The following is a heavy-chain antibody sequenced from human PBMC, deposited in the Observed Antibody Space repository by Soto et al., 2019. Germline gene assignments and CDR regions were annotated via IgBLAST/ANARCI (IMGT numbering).Heavy chain of an antibody. D-gene: IGHD1-26*01. CDR3: ARDDYGIYPY. J-gene: IGHJ4*02. CDR1: GYAITAYY. Sequence: QVQLVQSGTEVKKPGASVRVSCKASGYAITAYYIHWVRQAPGQGLEWMGWVDPRTGGAIYAQKFQARVTMTRDTSISTVYMDLSGLRSDDTALYYCARDDYGIYPYWGQGTLVTVSS. CDR2: VDPRTGGA. V-gene: IGHV1-2*02.